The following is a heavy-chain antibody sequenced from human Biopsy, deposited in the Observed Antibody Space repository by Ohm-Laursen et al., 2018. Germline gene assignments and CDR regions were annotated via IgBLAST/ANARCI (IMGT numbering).Heavy chain of an antibody. J-gene: IGHJ6*02. Sequence: SDTLSLTCTVSDGSINSNDYYWGWIRQAPGKGLEWLGSVHYSGATYYNPPLTSRATISVDTAKNQFFLKVRSVTAADTAVYYCARDNIPYCTSTSCDLFGMDVWSQGTTVTVSS. CDR3: ARDNIPYCTSTSCDLFGMDV. V-gene: IGHV4-39*02. CDR1: DGSINSNDYY. D-gene: IGHD2-2*01. CDR2: VHYSGAT.